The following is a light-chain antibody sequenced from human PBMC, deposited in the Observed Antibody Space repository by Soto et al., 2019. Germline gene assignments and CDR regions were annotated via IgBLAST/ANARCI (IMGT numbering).Light chain of an antibody. V-gene: IGKV1-39*01. CDR3: QQSYGTPRT. Sequence: DIRMTQSPSSLSASVGDRVTITCRESQRISTNLNWYQQKPGKAPKLLMFAASSLQSGVPSRFSGGGSGTDFTLTISSLQPEDFATYYCQQSYGTPRTFGQGTKVEIK. CDR1: QRISTN. CDR2: AAS. J-gene: IGKJ1*01.